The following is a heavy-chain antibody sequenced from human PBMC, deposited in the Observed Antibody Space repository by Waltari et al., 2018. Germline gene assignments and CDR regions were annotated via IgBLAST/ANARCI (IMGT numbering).Heavy chain of an antibody. CDR2: IYHSGST. D-gene: IGHD1-26*01. CDR1: GGSISSGGYS. Sequence: QLQLQESGSGLVKPSQTLSLTCAVSGGSISSGGYSWTWIRQPPGKGLEWIGYIYHSGSTYYNPSLKSRVTISVDRSKNQFSLKLSSVTAADTAVYYCARSRPLLRYYYMDVWGKGTTVTVSS. J-gene: IGHJ6*03. CDR3: ARSRPLLRYYYMDV. V-gene: IGHV4-30-2*01.